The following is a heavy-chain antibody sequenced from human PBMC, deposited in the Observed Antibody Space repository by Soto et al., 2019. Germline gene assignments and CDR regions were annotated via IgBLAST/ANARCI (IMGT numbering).Heavy chain of an antibody. CDR3: ARGAVGGSLDY. CDR1: GGTFSSYT. V-gene: IGHV1-69*02. J-gene: IGHJ4*02. CDR2: IIPILGIA. Sequence: QVQLVQSGAEVKKPGSSVKVSCKGSGGTFSSYTISWVRQAPGQGLEWMGRIIPILGIANYAQKFQGRVTITADKSTSTAYMELSSLRSEDTAVYYCARGAVGGSLDYWGQGTLVTVSS. D-gene: IGHD2-15*01.